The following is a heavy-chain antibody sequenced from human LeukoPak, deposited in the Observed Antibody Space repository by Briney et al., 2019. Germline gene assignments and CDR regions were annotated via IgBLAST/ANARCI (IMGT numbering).Heavy chain of an antibody. D-gene: IGHD3-16*01. CDR3: GRAFPPLRTSSAGDL. J-gene: IGHJ1*01. CDR2: ISGRSSHI. CDR1: GFSFSDYD. V-gene: IGHV3-21*01. Sequence: GGSLRLSCSASGFSFSDYDMSWVRQAPGKGLERVSAISGRSSHIYYGESVKGRFTISRDNAKNSLYLQMDSLGVEDTAVYYCGRAFPPLRTSSAGDLWGQGTLVIVSS.